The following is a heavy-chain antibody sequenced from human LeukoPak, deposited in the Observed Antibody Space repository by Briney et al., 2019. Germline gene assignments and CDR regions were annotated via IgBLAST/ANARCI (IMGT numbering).Heavy chain of an antibody. V-gene: IGHV3-30*18. CDR2: ISYDGSNK. CDR1: GFIIINYD. J-gene: IGHJ4*02. D-gene: IGHD3-10*01. CDR3: AKDHYYGSGSPNY. Sequence: GGSLRLSCAASGFIIINYDMHWVRQAPGKGLEWVAIISYDGSNKYYGDSVKGRFTISRDNSKNTLYLQMNSLRAEDTAVYYCAKDHYYGSGSPNYWGLGTLVTVSS.